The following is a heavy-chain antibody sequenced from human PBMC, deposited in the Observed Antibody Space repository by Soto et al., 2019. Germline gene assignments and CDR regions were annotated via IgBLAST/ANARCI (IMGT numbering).Heavy chain of an antibody. CDR1: SGSVSSNKW. CDR2: IYYSGST. J-gene: IGHJ3*02. D-gene: IGHD4-17*01. CDR3: ARSTAHDAFDI. V-gene: IGHV4-4*02. Sequence: SETLSLTCAVSSGSVSSNKWWTWVRQPPGKGLEWIGYIYYSGSTYYNPSLKSRVTISVDTSKNQFSLKLSSVTAADTAVYYCARSTAHDAFDIWGQGTMVTVSS.